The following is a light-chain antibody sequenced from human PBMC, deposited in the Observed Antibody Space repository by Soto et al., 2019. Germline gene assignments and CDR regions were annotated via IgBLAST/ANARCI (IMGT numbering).Light chain of an antibody. V-gene: IGKV2-28*01. CDR3: KQALQTPET. J-gene: IGKJ2*01. Sequence: EIVMTQSPPSLSVTPGEPASISCRSSQSLLHGNGHNFLDWYLQRPGQPPQLLIYLGFNRASGVPDRFSGSGSGTDFILKISRVEAEDVGVYYCKQALQTPETFGQGTKLEI. CDR2: LGF. CDR1: QSLLHGNGHNF.